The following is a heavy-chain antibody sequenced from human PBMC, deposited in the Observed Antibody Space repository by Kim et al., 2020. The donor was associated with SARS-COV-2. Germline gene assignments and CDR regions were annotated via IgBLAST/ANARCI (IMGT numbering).Heavy chain of an antibody. Sequence: GGSLRLSCAASGFTFSSYAMSWVRQAPGKGLEWVSAISGSGGSTYYADSVKGRFTISRDNSKNTLYLQMNSLRAEDTAVYYCAKGEYYYDSSGYYEYFDYWGQGTLVTVSS. CDR1: GFTFSSYA. CDR2: ISGSGGST. V-gene: IGHV3-23*01. J-gene: IGHJ4*02. CDR3: AKGEYYYDSSGYYEYFDY. D-gene: IGHD3-22*01.